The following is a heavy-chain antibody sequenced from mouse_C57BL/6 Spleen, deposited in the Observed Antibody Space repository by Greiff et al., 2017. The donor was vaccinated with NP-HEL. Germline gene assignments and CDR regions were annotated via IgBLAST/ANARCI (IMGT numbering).Heavy chain of an antibody. V-gene: IGHV1-42*01. CDR2: INPSTGGT. CDR3: ARRDSSGYLDY. D-gene: IGHD3-2*02. J-gene: IGHJ2*01. Sequence: VQLKESGPELVKPGASVKISCKASGYSFTGYYMNWVKQSPEKSLEWIGEINPSTGGTTYNQKFKAKATLTVDKSSSTAYMQLKSLTSEDSAVYYCARRDSSGYLDYWGQGTTLTVSS. CDR1: GYSFTGYY.